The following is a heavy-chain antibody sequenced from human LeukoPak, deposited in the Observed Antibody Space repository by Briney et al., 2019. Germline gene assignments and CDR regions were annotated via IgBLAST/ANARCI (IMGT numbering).Heavy chain of an antibody. D-gene: IGHD2-21*01. CDR3: AAYCGGDCLNDY. CDR1: GYTFTSYG. V-gene: IGHV1-58*02. Sequence: ASVKVSCKASGYTFTSYGISWVRQAPGQGLEWIGWIVVGSGNTNYAQKFQERVTITRDMSTSTAYMELSSLRSEDTAVYYCAAYCGGDCLNDYWGQGTLVAVSS. CDR2: IVVGSGNT. J-gene: IGHJ4*02.